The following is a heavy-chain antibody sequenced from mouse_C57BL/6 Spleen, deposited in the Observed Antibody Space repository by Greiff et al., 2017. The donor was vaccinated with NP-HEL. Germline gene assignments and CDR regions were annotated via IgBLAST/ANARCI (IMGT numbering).Heavy chain of an antibody. CDR3: ARLEITTAWYFDV. J-gene: IGHJ1*03. CDR2: ISYDGSN. D-gene: IGHD1-2*01. CDR1: GYSITSGYY. V-gene: IGHV3-6*01. Sequence: DVQLQESGPGLVKPSQSLSLTCSVTGYSITSGYYWNWIRQFPGNKLEWMGYISYDGSNNYNPSHKNRISITHDTSKNQFFLKLNSVTTVDTATYYCARLEITTAWYFDVWGTGTTVTVSS.